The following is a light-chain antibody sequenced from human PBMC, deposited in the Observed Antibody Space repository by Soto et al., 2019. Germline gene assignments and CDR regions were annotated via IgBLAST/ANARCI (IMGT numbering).Light chain of an antibody. V-gene: IGKV1-5*01. CDR3: QKYYRSCT. J-gene: IGKJ2*02. CDR1: QSVTDW. CDR2: DAS. Sequence: DIQLTQSPSTLSASVGDRVTITCRASQSVTDWLAWYQQKPGKAPKLLIYDASSLQSGVPSRFSGSGSGTEFSLNISSLQPDDFATYYCQKYYRSCTFGQGPKVEIK.